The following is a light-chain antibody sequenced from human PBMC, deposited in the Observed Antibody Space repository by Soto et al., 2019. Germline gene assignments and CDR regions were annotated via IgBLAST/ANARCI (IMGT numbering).Light chain of an antibody. Sequence: EIVLTQSPCTLSLSPGERATVSCWASQSVSSSYLAWYQQKPGQAPRLLVYGASSRATGIPDRFSGSGSGTDFTLTISRLEPEDFAVYYCQQYGSSPPGTFGQGTKVDIK. CDR3: QQYGSSPPGT. J-gene: IGKJ1*01. CDR2: GAS. CDR1: QSVSSSY. V-gene: IGKV3-20*01.